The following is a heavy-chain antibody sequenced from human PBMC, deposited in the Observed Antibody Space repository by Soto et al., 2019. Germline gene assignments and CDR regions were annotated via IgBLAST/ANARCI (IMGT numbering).Heavy chain of an antibody. Sequence: PGGTLRLSCAPSGFTFSTYGMHWVRQAPGKGLEWVAVIWYDGSNQYYADSVKGRFTISRDNPKNMLYLQMNSLRAGDTAVYYCARDLGAFNYGSAYFDYWGQGTPVTVSS. D-gene: IGHD3-10*01. V-gene: IGHV3-33*01. CDR2: IWYDGSNQ. J-gene: IGHJ4*02. CDR1: GFTFSTYG. CDR3: ARDLGAFNYGSAYFDY.